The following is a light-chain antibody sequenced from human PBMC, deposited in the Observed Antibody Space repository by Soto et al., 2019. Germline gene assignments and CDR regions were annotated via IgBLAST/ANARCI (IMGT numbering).Light chain of an antibody. J-gene: IGLJ2*01. V-gene: IGLV2-23*01. Sequence: QSALTQPASVSGSPGQSITISCTGTSSDVGSYNLVSWYQQHPGKAPKLMIYEDIERPSGVSNLFSGSKSGNTASLTISGLQTEDEADYYCCSYAGGTSVVFGGGTKVTVL. CDR3: CSYAGGTSVV. CDR1: SSDVGSYNL. CDR2: EDI.